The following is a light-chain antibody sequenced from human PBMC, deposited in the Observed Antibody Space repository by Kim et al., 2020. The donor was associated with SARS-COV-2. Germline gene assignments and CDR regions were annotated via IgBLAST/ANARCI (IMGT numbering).Light chain of an antibody. Sequence: GKSITSTCTGTNSDIGDNNYVSWYQQHPGKAPKLMIYDVTKRPSGVSSRFSGSTSGNTASLTISGLQTEDEAHYYCSAYRTNTALLFGGGTQLTVL. V-gene: IGLV2-14*03. CDR1: NSDIGDNNY. CDR3: SAYRTNTALL. CDR2: DVT. J-gene: IGLJ3*02.